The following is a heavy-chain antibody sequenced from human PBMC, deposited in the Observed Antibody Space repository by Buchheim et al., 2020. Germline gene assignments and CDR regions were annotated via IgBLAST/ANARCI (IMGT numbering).Heavy chain of an antibody. CDR3: ARVMGDYYGSGSDYYYGMDV. D-gene: IGHD3-10*01. CDR2: INPNSGGT. CDR1: GYTFTGYY. J-gene: IGHJ6*02. Sequence: QVQLVQSGAEVKKPGASVKVSCKASGYTFTGYYMHWVRQAPRQGLEWMGWINPNSGGTNYAQKFQGWVTMTRDTSISTAYMELSRLRSDDTAVYYCARVMGDYYGSGSDYYYGMDVWGQGTT. V-gene: IGHV1-2*04.